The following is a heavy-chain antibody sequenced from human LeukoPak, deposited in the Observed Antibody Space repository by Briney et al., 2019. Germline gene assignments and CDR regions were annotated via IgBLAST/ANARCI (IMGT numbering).Heavy chain of an antibody. V-gene: IGHV3-30*02. Sequence: GGSLRLSCAASGFTFSSYGMHWVRQAPGKGLEWVAFIRYDGSNKYFADSVKGRFTISRDSSKNTLYVQMNSLRVDDTAVYYCAKDGTRGIRFGKIPHYFDYWGQGTLVTVSS. J-gene: IGHJ4*02. CDR3: AKDGTRGIRFGKIPHYFDY. CDR1: GFTFSSYG. CDR2: IRYDGSNK. D-gene: IGHD3-10*01.